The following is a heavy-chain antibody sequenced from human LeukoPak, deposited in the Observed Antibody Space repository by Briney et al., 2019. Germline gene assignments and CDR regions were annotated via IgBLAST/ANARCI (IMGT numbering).Heavy chain of an antibody. CDR3: AKGGSKGIDY. CDR2: ISGSGGST. D-gene: IGHD2-2*01. V-gene: IGHV3-23*01. CDR1: GFTFSSYA. Sequence: PGGPLRLSCAASGFTFSSYATSWVRQAPGKGLEWVSAISGSGGSTYYADSVKGRFTISRDNSKNTLYLQMNSLRAEDTAVYYCAKGGSKGIDYWGQGTLVTVSS. J-gene: IGHJ4*02.